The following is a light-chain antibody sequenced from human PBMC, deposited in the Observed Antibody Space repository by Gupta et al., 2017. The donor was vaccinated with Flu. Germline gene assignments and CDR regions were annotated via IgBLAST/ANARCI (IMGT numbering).Light chain of an antibody. CDR3: QSADASGNSLV. CDR2: KDT. Sequence: SYELTQPPSVSVSPVQRARITCSGDALPNQFAFWYQQKAGQAPVLVIYKDTERPSGIPERFSGSSSGTTVTLTISGVQAEDEADFYCQSADASGNSLVFGGGTKLTVL. J-gene: IGLJ3*02. V-gene: IGLV3-25*03. CDR1: ALPNQF.